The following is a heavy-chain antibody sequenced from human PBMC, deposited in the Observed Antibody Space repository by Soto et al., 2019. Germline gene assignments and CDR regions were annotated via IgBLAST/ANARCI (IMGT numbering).Heavy chain of an antibody. CDR1: GGTFSSYA. CDR2: IIPIFGTA. D-gene: IGHD3-3*01. CDR3: ASEVRPTDYDFWSGYYTYYYYGMDV. J-gene: IGHJ6*02. V-gene: IGHV1-69*01. Sequence: QVQLVQSGAEVKKPGSSVKVSCKASGGTFSSYAISWVRQAPGQGLEWMGGIIPIFGTANYAQKFQGRVTITADESTSTAYMELSSLRSEDTAVYYCASEVRPTDYDFWSGYYTYYYYGMDVWGQGTTVTVSS.